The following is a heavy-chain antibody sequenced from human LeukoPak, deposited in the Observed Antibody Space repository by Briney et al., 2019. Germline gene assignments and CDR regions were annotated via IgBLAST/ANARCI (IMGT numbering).Heavy chain of an antibody. V-gene: IGHV4-34*01. D-gene: IGHD2-15*01. CDR1: GGSFSGYY. J-gene: IGHJ5*02. CDR3: ARPGYCSGGSCPRWFDP. Sequence: SETLSLTCAVYGGSFSGYYWSWIRQPPGKGLEWMGEINHSGSTNYNPSLQSRVTISVDTSKNQFSLKLSSVTAADTAVYYCARPGYCSGGSCPRWFDPWGQGTLVTVSS. CDR2: INHSGST.